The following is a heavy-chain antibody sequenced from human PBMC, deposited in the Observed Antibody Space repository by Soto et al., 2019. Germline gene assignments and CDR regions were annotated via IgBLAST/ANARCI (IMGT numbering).Heavy chain of an antibody. CDR1: GASISSADYY. CDR3: ASIWFGDFDY. D-gene: IGHD3-10*01. Sequence: QVQLQESGPGLVKPSQTLSLTCTVSGASISSADYYWSWIRQPPGKGLEWIGYFHSSGATYKDPSLXRXVXISXDTSRNQISLKLDSVTAADTAIYYCASIWFGDFDYWGHGTLVTISS. CDR2: FHSSGAT. J-gene: IGHJ4*01. V-gene: IGHV4-30-4*01.